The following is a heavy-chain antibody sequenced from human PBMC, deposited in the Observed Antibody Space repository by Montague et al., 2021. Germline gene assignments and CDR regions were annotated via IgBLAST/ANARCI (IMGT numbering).Heavy chain of an antibody. V-gene: IGHV4-34*01. Sequence: SETLSLTCGVSGGSLSEHYRTWIRQSPEKGLEWIGEVRHNGSTNYNPSLKSRVTMSADKSKNQFSLKLRSVTAADTAVYYCASDRGPFDYWGQGTVVTVSS. CDR2: VRHNGST. CDR3: ASDRGPFDY. J-gene: IGHJ4*02. CDR1: GGSLSEHY. D-gene: IGHD3-10*01.